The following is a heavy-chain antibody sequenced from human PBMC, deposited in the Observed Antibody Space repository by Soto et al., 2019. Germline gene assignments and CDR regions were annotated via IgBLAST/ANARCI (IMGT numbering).Heavy chain of an antibody. Sequence: GGSLRLSCAASGFTFSSYGMHWVRQAPGKGLEWVAVISYDRSNKYYADSVKGRFTISRDNSKNTLYLQMNSLRAEDTAVYYCAKDLSGSTGYYYYYGMDVWGQGTTVTVSS. V-gene: IGHV3-30*18. CDR1: GFTFSSYG. CDR3: AKDLSGSTGYYYYYGMDV. CDR2: ISYDRSNK. D-gene: IGHD1-26*01. J-gene: IGHJ6*02.